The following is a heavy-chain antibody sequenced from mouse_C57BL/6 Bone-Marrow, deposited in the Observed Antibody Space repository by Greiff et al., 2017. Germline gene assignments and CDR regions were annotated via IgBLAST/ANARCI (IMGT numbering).Heavy chain of an antibody. Sequence: EVKLMESGGDLVKPGGSLKLSCAASGFTFSSYGMSWVRQTPDKRLEWVATISSGGSYTYYPDSVKGRFTISRDNAKNTLYLQMSSLKSEDTAMYYCARQTAQATGFAYWGQGTLVTVSA. D-gene: IGHD3-2*02. CDR2: ISSGGSYT. V-gene: IGHV5-6*01. CDR3: ARQTAQATGFAY. CDR1: GFTFSSYG. J-gene: IGHJ3*01.